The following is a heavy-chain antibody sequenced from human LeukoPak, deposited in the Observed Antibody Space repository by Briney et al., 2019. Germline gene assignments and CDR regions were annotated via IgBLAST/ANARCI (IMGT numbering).Heavy chain of an antibody. Sequence: SQTLSLTCDISGDSVSSNSAAWNWIRQSPSRGLEWLGRAFYRSKWYNEYEVSLKSRLTINADTSKNHFSLQLNSVTPEDTAVYYCARSGGTAIGNYERATFDYWGQGTLVTVSS. CDR2: AFYRSKWYN. J-gene: IGHJ4*02. CDR1: GDSVSSNSAA. V-gene: IGHV6-1*01. CDR3: ARSGGTAIGNYERATFDY. D-gene: IGHD1-7*01.